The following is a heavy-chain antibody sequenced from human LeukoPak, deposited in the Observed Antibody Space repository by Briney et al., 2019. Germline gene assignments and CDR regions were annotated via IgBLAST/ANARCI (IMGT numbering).Heavy chain of an antibody. CDR1: GFTFSNSG. J-gene: IGHJ4*02. V-gene: IGHV3-33*01. CDR3: GRGVYSPRDY. D-gene: IGHD5-18*01. CDR2: IWSDGSKK. Sequence: GRSLRLSCAASGFTFSNSGMHWVCQAPGKGLEWVALIWSDGSKKYYADSVEGRFTISRDNSKNTLYLQMNSLRAEDTAVYYCGRGVYSPRDYWGQGTLVTVSS.